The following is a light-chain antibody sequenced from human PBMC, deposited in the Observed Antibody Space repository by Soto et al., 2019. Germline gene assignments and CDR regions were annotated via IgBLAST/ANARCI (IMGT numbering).Light chain of an antibody. CDR2: DAS. CDR3: QQYNSYSQT. V-gene: IGKV1-5*01. Sequence: DIQMTQSPSTLSASLGDRVTITCRASQSISSWLAWYQQKPGKAPKLLIYDASSLESGVPSRFSGSGSGTEFTLTISRLQPDDFATYYCQQYNSYSQTFGQGTKV. J-gene: IGKJ1*01. CDR1: QSISSW.